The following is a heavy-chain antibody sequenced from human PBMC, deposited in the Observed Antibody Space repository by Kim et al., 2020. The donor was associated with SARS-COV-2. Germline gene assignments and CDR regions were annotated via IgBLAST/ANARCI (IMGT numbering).Heavy chain of an antibody. D-gene: IGHD5-12*01. J-gene: IGHJ6*02. CDR3: ARVYNGMDV. Sequence: SCIYYADSVKGRFTISRDNAKNSLYLQMNSLRAEDTAVYYCARVYNGMDVWGQGTTVTVSS. V-gene: IGHV3-21*01. CDR2: SCI.